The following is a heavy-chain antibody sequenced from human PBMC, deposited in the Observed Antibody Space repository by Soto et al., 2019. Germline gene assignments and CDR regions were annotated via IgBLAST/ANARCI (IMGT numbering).Heavy chain of an antibody. CDR1: CGSISSSNW. CDR2: IYHSGST. D-gene: IGHD2-8*01. V-gene: IGHV4-4*02. CDR3: ARLMVYAITDAFDI. J-gene: IGHJ3*02. Sequence: SETLSLTCAVSCGSISSSNWWSWVRQPPGKGLEWIGEIYHSGSTNYNPSLKSRVTISVDKSKNQFSLKLSSVTAADTAVYYCARLMVYAITDAFDIWGQGTMVTVSS.